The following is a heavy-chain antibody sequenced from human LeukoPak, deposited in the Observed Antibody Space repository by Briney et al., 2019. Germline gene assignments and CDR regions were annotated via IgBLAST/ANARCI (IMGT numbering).Heavy chain of an antibody. CDR1: GGSVSNYY. D-gene: IGHD6-6*01. CDR2: VYYTGST. Sequence: ETLCLTCSVSGGSVSNYYWSWIWQPPGKGLEWIGYVYYTGSTNYNPSLKSRVTMFEDKSKNQFSLRLYSVTVADTAVYYCARHFAYSSSSYFDYWGQGTLVTVSS. V-gene: IGHV4-59*08. J-gene: IGHJ4*01. CDR3: ARHFAYSSSSYFDY.